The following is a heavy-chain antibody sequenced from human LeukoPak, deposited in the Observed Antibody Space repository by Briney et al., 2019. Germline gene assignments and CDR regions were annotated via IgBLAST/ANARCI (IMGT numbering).Heavy chain of an antibody. J-gene: IGHJ4*02. V-gene: IGHV1-46*03. CDR2: INPSGGST. CDR1: GYTFTSYY. CDR3: ASLPYYYGSGSYYKAQDY. Sequence: ASVKVSCKASGYTFTSYYMHWVRQAPGQGLEWMGIINPSGGSTSYAQKFQGRVTMTRDTSTSTVYMELSSLRSEDTAVYYCASLPYYYGSGSYYKAQDYWGPGTLVTVSS. D-gene: IGHD3-10*01.